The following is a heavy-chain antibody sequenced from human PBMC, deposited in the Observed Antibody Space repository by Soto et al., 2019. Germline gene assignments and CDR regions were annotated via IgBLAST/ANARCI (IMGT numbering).Heavy chain of an antibody. V-gene: IGHV3-74*01. CDR1: GFTFSSYW. J-gene: IGHJ4*02. Sequence: EVQLVESGGGVVQPGGSLRLSCAASGFTFSSYWMHWVRQAPGKGLVWVSRVNPDGSDTSYADSVKGRFTISRDNAKNTLYPQMNSLRAEDTAVYYCARVAVGSYYFDYWGQGTLLTVSS. CDR2: VNPDGSDT. CDR3: ARVAVGSYYFDY. D-gene: IGHD6-13*01.